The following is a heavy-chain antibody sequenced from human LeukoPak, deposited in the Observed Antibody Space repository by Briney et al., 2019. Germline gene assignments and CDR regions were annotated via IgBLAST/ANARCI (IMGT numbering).Heavy chain of an antibody. J-gene: IGHJ4*02. CDR1: GFTFSSYA. CDR2: ISGSGGST. V-gene: IGHV3-23*01. Sequence: GGSLRLSCAASGFTFSSYAMSWVRQAPGKGLEWVSAISGSGGSTYYTDSVKGRFTISRDNSKNTLYLQMNSLRAEDTAVYYCARHCSSTSWFDYWGQGTLVAVSS. D-gene: IGHD2-2*01. CDR3: ARHCSSTSWFDY.